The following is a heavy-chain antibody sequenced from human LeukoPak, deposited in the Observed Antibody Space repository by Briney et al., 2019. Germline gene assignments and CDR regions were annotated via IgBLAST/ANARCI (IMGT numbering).Heavy chain of an antibody. CDR2: ISYDGSNK. CDR1: GFTFSSYA. Sequence: PGRSLRLSCAASGFTFSSYAMHWVRQAPGKGLEWVAVISYDGSNKYYADSVKGRFTISRDNSKNTLYLQMNSLRAEDTAVYYCAKDRGYDSSGYYLFPDAFDIWGQGTMVTVSS. J-gene: IGHJ3*02. D-gene: IGHD3-22*01. V-gene: IGHV3-30*04. CDR3: AKDRGYDSSGYYLFPDAFDI.